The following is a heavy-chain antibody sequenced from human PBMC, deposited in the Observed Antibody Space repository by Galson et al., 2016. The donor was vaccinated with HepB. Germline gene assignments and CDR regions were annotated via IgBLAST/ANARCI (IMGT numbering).Heavy chain of an antibody. J-gene: IGHJ4*02. CDR2: IHQSGTT. D-gene: IGHD2-15*01. Sequence: ETLSLTCTVSGDSISSGNWWNWVRQPPGKGLEWIGQIHQSGTTNCNPSLKSRVTISLDKSKNQFSLKLTSVTAADTALYSCAREYCSGGSCYGFDYWGQGTLATVSS. CDR3: AREYCSGGSCYGFDY. V-gene: IGHV4-4*01. CDR1: GDSISSGNW.